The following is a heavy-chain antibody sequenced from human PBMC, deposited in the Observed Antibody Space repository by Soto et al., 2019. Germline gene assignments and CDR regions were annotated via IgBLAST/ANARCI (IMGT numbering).Heavy chain of an antibody. Sequence: PVGSLRLSCAASGFNFTNYAMSWVRQAPGKGLEWVSTMGGDSRTYYADSVKGRFTISRDNSKDTLFLQMSGLRAEDTALYYCATEATSSGYYPFDYW. D-gene: IGHD3-22*01. CDR2: MGGDSRT. V-gene: IGHV3-23*05. CDR3: ATEATSSGYYPFDY. J-gene: IGHJ4*01. CDR1: GFNFTNYA.